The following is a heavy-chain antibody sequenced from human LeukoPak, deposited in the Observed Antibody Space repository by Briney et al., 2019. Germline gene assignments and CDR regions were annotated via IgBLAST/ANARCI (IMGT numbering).Heavy chain of an antibody. CDR2: IIPIFGTA. D-gene: IGHD3-10*01. CDR3: ARDGVTMVRGATTYNWFDP. Sequence: ASVKVSCKASGGTFSSYAISWVRQAPGQGLEWMGGIIPIFGTANYAQKFQGRVTITTDEFTSTAYMELSSLRSEDTAVYYCARDGVTMVRGATTYNWFDPWGQGTLVTVSS. V-gene: IGHV1-69*05. J-gene: IGHJ5*02. CDR1: GGTFSSYA.